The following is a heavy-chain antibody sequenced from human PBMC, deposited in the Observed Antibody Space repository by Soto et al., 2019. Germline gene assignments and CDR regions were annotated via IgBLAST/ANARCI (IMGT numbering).Heavy chain of an antibody. J-gene: IGHJ4*02. CDR1: GGSISSYY. CDR2: IYSKGSA. D-gene: IGHD1-26*01. V-gene: IGHV4-59*01. Sequence: SETLSLTCNVSGGSISSYYWSWLRQPPGKGLEWIGFIYSKGSATYNPSLKSRVTISVDTSKSQFSLKLSSVTAADTAVYYCATLGSTPFDSWGPGTLVTVSS. CDR3: ATLGSTPFDS.